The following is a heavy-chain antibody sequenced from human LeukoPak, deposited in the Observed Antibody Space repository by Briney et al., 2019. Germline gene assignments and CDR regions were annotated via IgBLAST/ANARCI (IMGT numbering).Heavy chain of an antibody. V-gene: IGHV1-2*04. CDR1: GYTFTGYY. CDR3: ARAPIAPGEKDWFDP. J-gene: IGHJ5*02. CDR2: INPNSGGT. Sequence: GASVKVSCKASGYTFTGYYMHWVRQAPGQGLEWMGWINPNSGGTNYQGWVTMTRDTSISTAYMELSRLRSDDTAVYYCARAPIAPGEKDWFDPWGQGALVTVSS. D-gene: IGHD3-16*01.